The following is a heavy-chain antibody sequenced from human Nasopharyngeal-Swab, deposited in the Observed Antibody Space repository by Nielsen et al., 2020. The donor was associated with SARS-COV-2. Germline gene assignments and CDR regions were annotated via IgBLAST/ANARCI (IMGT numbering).Heavy chain of an antibody. CDR3: ARGGPGLELFSRFDP. D-gene: IGHD1-7*01. CDR2: IYYSGST. V-gene: IGHV4-59*01. Sequence: WIRQPPGKGLEWIGYIYYSGSTNYNPSLKSRVTISEDTSKNQISLKLSSVTAADTAVYYCARGGPGLELFSRFDPWGQGTLVTVSS. J-gene: IGHJ5*02.